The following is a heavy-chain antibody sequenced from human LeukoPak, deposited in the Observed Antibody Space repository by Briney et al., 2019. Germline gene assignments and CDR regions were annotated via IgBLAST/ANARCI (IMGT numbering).Heavy chain of an antibody. CDR1: GVSITNYY. J-gene: IGHJ4*02. CDR3: ARDYLVGAPLDS. D-gene: IGHD1-26*01. V-gene: IGHV4-4*07. Sequence: SETLSLTCSVSGVSITNYYWAWIRQPAGKGLEWIGRIYISGSTNYNPSLKSRVSISIDKTNNRFSLKLRSVTAADTAVYYCARDYLVGAPLDSWGQGTLVTVSS. CDR2: IYISGST.